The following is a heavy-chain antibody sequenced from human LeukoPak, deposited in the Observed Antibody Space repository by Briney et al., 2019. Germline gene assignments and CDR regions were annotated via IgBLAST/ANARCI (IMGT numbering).Heavy chain of an antibody. CDR3: ARVPRGYYLDY. V-gene: IGHV4-34*01. CDR1: GGSFSGYY. CDR2: INHSGST. Sequence: SETLSLTCAVYGGSFSGYYWSWIRQPPGKGLEWIGEINHSGSTNYNPSLKSRATISVDKSKNQFSLKLSSVTAADTAVYYCARVPRGYYLDYWGQGTLVTVSS. J-gene: IGHJ4*02. D-gene: IGHD3-22*01.